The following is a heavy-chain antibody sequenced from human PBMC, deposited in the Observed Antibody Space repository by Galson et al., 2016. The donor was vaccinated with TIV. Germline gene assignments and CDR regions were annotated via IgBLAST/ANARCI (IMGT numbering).Heavy chain of an antibody. Sequence: SLRLSCAVSGFTFSTYGMHWVRQAPGKGLEWVAFMWFDGRNLDYADSVQGRFTISRDNSKNTLYLQINSLSAEDTAVYYCAREGHYSSSSPGYYFDYWGQGTLVTVSS. J-gene: IGHJ4*02. V-gene: IGHV3-33*01. CDR1: GFTFSTYG. CDR2: MWFDGRNL. CDR3: AREGHYSSSSPGYYFDY. D-gene: IGHD6-6*01.